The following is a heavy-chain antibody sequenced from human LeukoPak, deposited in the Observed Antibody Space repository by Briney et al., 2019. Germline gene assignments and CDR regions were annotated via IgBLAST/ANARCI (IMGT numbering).Heavy chain of an antibody. CDR2: INAGNGNT. CDR1: GYTFTSYA. J-gene: IGHJ4*02. V-gene: IGHV1-3*01. D-gene: IGHD3-22*01. CDR3: ARDTGYYYDSSGLDY. Sequence: ASVNVSCKASGYTFTSYAMHWVRQAPGQRLEWMGWINAGNGNTKYSQKFQGRVTITRDTSASTAYMELSSLRSEDTAVYYCARDTGYYYDSSGLDYWGQGTLVTVSS.